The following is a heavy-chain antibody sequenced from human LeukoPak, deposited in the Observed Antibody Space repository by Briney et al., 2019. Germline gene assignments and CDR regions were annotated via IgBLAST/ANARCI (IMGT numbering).Heavy chain of an antibody. CDR1: GFTFSSYS. CDR3: AREAMVRGVLDY. V-gene: IGHV3-21*01. J-gene: IGHJ4*02. Sequence: GGSLRLSCAASGFTFSSYSMNWVRQAPGKGLEWVSSISSSSSYIYYADSVKGRFTISRDNAKNSLYLQMNSLRAEDTAVYYCAREAMVRGVLDYWGQGTLVTVSS. CDR2: ISSSSSYI. D-gene: IGHD3-10*01.